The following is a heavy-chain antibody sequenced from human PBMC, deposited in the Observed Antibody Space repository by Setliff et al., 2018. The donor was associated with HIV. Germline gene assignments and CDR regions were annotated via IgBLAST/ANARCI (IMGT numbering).Heavy chain of an antibody. CDR1: GFMFSDHY. CDR3: AKSRTIYGEVIIQWAYMDV. CDR2: VRKKVNSYTT. J-gene: IGHJ6*02. Sequence: GSLRLSCAASGFMFSDHYMDWVRQAPGKGLEWVGRVRKKVNSYTTEYAASVKGRFTISRDDSKNSLYLQMNSLKTEDTAVYYCAKSRTIYGEVIIQWAYMDVWGQGTTVTVSS. D-gene: IGHD3-3*01. V-gene: IGHV3-72*01.